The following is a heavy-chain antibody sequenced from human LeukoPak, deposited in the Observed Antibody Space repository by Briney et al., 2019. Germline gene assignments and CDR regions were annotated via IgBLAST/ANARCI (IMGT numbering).Heavy chain of an antibody. J-gene: IGHJ4*02. CDR3: AKGRPNGFDY. Sequence: GGSLRLSCAVSGFTFISYDMNWVRQAPGKGLEWVSGINGRGDSTYYADTVKGRFTVSRDNSKNTAYIQMNSLRAEDTAVYYWAKGRPNGFDYWGQGTLVTVSS. V-gene: IGHV3-23*01. CDR1: GFTFISYD. CDR2: INGRGDST.